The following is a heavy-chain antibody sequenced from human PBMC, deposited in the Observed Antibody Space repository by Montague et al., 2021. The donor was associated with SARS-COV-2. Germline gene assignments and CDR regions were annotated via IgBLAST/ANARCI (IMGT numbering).Heavy chain of an antibody. CDR1: GDSVSSKSVA. J-gene: IGHJ3*02. V-gene: IGHV6-1*01. D-gene: IGHD3-9*01. CDR3: ASSGITLTCLDAFDI. Sequence: CAISGDSVSSKSVAWNWIRQSPSRGLEWLGRTYYRSKWDSDYAESVKRRLVITPDTSKNQVSLQLNSVIPEDTAVYFCASSGITLTCLDAFDIWGQGTMVTVSS. CDR2: TYYRSKWDS.